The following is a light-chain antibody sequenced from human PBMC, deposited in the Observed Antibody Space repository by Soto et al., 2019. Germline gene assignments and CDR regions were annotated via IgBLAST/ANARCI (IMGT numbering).Light chain of an antibody. CDR2: GAS. CDR3: QQDYNFPA. J-gene: IGKJ1*01. Sequence: MVLTQFPSTLSVYPGARAPLSCRASQSVSSNLAWYQQKPGQAPRLLIYGASSRATGIPDRFSGSGSGTDFTLTISRLEPEDFAVYYCQQDYNFPAFGQGTKVDI. CDR1: QSVSSN. V-gene: IGKV3-15*01.